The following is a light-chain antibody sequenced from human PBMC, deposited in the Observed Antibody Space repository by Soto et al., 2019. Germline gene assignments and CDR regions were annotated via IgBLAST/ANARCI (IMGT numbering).Light chain of an antibody. Sequence: EIVMTQSPATLSVSPGERATLSCRASQSLNSKLAWYQQKPGQAPRLLIYDASTRATGVSARFSGSGSGTEFTLTISILQPEDFAVYYCQQYNNWPPITFGQGTRLEIK. CDR2: DAS. V-gene: IGKV3-15*01. CDR1: QSLNSK. J-gene: IGKJ5*01. CDR3: QQYNNWPPIT.